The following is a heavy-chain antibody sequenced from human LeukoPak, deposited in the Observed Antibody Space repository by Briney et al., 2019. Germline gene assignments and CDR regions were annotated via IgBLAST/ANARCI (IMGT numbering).Heavy chain of an antibody. CDR3: ARGGPRGDSSGYYGNFDY. CDR1: GGSFSGYY. D-gene: IGHD3-22*01. V-gene: IGHV4-34*01. Sequence: SETLSLTCAVYGGSFSGYYWSWIRQPPGKGLEWIGEINHSGSTNYNPSLKSRVTISVDTSKNQSSLKLSSVTAADTAVYYCARGGPRGDSSGYYGNFDYWGQGTLVTVSS. CDR2: INHSGST. J-gene: IGHJ4*02.